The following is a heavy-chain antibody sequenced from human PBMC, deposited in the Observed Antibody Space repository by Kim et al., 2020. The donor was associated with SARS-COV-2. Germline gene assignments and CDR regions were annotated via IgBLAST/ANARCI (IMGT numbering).Heavy chain of an antibody. CDR1: GFPFINAW. D-gene: IGHD3-10*01. Sequence: GGSLRLSCVVSGFPFINAWLTWVRQVPGRGPEWIGGIKSKTEGGTTDYAAPVKGRFTLSRDDSKNTIYLQMDSLKVEDTAVYYCSTDLAWTGGSFWGQGTLVTVSS. J-gene: IGHJ4*02. V-gene: IGHV3-15*01. CDR3: STDLAWTGGSF. CDR2: IKSKTEGGTT.